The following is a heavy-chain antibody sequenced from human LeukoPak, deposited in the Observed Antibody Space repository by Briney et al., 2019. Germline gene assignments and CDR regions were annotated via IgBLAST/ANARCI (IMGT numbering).Heavy chain of an antibody. CDR2: ISPDGINE. Sequence: GGSLRLSCDASVFTFSTYPMHWARHAPGKGLEWLRLISPDGINENYADSVKGRFTISRDNSKNTLYLQLTTLTSEDTAIYYCATGALPLGFLELIRPGNYFSNYMGVWGKGTMVVVSS. V-gene: IGHV3-30*04. D-gene: IGHD3-3*02. J-gene: IGHJ6*03. CDR3: ATGALPLGFLELIRPGNYFSNYMGV. CDR1: VFTFSTYP.